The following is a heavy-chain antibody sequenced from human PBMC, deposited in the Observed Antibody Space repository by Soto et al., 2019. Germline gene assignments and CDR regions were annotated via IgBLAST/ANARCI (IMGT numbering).Heavy chain of an antibody. J-gene: IGHJ4*02. CDR1: GYTLTELS. CDR2: FDPEDGET. CDR3: ATSPYYYGSGSKDY. D-gene: IGHD3-10*01. V-gene: IGHV1-24*01. Sequence: GASVKVSCKVSGYTLTELSMHWVRQAPGKGLEWMGGFDPEDGETIYAQKFQGRVTMTEDTSTDTAYMELSSLRSEDTAVYYCATSPYYYGSGSKDYWGQGTLVTVSS.